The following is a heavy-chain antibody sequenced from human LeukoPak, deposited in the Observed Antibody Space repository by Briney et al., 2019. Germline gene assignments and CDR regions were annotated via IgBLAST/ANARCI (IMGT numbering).Heavy chain of an antibody. CDR3: AGAFGSTSSFDY. J-gene: IGHJ4*02. CDR1: GGSISSGDYY. D-gene: IGHD2-2*01. CDR2: IYYSGST. V-gene: IGHV4-30-4*01. Sequence: PSETLSLTCTVSGGSISSGDYYWSRIRQPPGKGLEWIGCIYYSGSTYYNPSLKSRVTISVDTSKNQFSLKLSSVTAADTAVYYCAGAFGSTSSFDYWGQGTLVTVSS.